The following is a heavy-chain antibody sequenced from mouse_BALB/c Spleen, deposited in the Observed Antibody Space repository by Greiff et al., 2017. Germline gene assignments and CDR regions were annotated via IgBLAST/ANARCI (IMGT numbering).Heavy chain of an antibody. D-gene: IGHD2-4*01. V-gene: IGHV14-3*02. CDR1: GFNIKDTY. J-gene: IGHJ2*01. CDR3: ALYYDYDDYFDY. Sequence: EVQLQQSGAELVKPGASVKLSCTASGFNIKDTYMHWVKQRPEQGLEWIGRIDPANGNTKYDPKFQGKATITADTSSNTAYLQLSSLTSEDTAVYYCALYYDYDDYFDYWGQGTTLTVSS. CDR2: IDPANGNT.